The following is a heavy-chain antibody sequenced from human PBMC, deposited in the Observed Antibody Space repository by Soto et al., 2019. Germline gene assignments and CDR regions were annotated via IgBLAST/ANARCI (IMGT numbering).Heavy chain of an antibody. CDR2: IIPIFGTA. J-gene: IGHJ4*02. CDR1: GGTFSSYA. V-gene: IGHV1-69*12. CDR3: ARTPTLYDCWSGYQYYFDY. D-gene: IGHD3-3*01. Sequence: QVQLVQSGAEVKKPRSSVKVSCKASGGTFSSYAISWVRQAPGQGLEWMGGIIPIFGTANYAQKFQGRVTITADESTSTAYMELSSLRSEDTAVYYCARTPTLYDCWSGYQYYFDYWGQGTLVTVSS.